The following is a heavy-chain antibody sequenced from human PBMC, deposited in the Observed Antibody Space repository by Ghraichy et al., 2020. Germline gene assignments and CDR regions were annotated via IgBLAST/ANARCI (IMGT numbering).Heavy chain of an antibody. Sequence: SETLSLTCTVSGGSISRCNFYWGWIHQPPGKGLEWIASISYTGHTYDNPSLKSRVTISVDTSRNQFSLKLSSLTAADTAVYYCARHVGAAYFDYWCQGTLVTVCS. CDR1: GGSISRCNFY. CDR2: ISYTGHT. V-gene: IGHV4-39*01. D-gene: IGHD1-26*01. CDR3: ARHVGAAYFDY. J-gene: IGHJ4*02.